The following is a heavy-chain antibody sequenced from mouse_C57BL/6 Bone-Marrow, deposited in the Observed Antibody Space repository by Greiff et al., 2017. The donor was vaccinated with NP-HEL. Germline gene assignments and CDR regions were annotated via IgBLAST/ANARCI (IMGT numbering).Heavy chain of an antibody. CDR3: ARYGYSNFRFAY. CDR1: GYTFTSYG. V-gene: IGHV1-81*01. Sequence: VQLVESGAELARPGASVKLSCKASGYTFTSYGISWVKQRTGQGLEWIGEIYPRSGNTYYNEKFKGKATLTADKSSSTAYMELRSLTSEDSAVYFCARYGYSNFRFAYWGQGTLVTVSA. CDR2: IYPRSGNT. J-gene: IGHJ3*01. D-gene: IGHD2-5*01.